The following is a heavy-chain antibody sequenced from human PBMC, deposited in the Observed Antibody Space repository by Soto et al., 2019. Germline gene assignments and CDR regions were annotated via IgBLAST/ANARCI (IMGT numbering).Heavy chain of an antibody. CDR1: GFTFSSYS. CDR3: ARDDYYDTSGYLALFDY. J-gene: IGHJ4*02. Sequence: QSGGSLRLSCAASGFTFSSYSMNWVRQAPGKGLEWVSYISSSSSTIYYADSVKGRFTISRDNAKNSLYLQMNSLRDEDTAVYYCARDDYYDTSGYLALFDYWGQGTLVTVSS. CDR2: ISSSSSTI. V-gene: IGHV3-48*02. D-gene: IGHD3-22*01.